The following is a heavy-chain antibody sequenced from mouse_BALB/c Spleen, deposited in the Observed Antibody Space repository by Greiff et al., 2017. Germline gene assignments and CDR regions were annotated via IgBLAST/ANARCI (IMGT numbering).Heavy chain of an antibody. CDR1: GFTFSSFG. J-gene: IGHJ4*01. CDR2: ISSGSSTI. Sequence: EVQLVESGGGLVQPGGSRKLSCAASGFTFSSFGMHWVRQAPEKGLEWVAYISSGSSTIYYADTVKGRFTISRDNPKNTLFLQMTSLRSEDTAMYYCARSPTYYDYDGAMDYWGQGTSVTVSS. CDR3: ARSPTYYDYDGAMDY. D-gene: IGHD2-4*01. V-gene: IGHV5-17*02.